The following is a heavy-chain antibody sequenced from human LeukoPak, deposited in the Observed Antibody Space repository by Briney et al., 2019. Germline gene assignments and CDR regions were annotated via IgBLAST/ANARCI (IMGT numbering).Heavy chain of an antibody. J-gene: IGHJ4*02. V-gene: IGHV3-7*03. CDR3: ASRKKRSRFSGFDY. CDR2: IKQDGSEK. D-gene: IGHD3-3*01. CDR1: GFIFNSYW. Sequence: PGGSLRLSCAASGFIFNSYWMSWVRQAPVKGLRTVANIKQDGSEKYYVDPVKGRFTISRNNAKNSMYMQMNSLRAEDTAVYYCASRKKRSRFSGFDYWGQGSLVTVSS.